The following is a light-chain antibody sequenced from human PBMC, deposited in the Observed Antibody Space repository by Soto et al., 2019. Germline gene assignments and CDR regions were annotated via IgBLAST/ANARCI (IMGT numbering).Light chain of an antibody. CDR2: DAS. V-gene: IGKV3-15*01. J-gene: IGKJ1*01. CDR1: QSVSNN. CDR3: QQYNNWPPWT. Sequence: ILMTQSPATLSVSPGERATLSCRASQSVSNNLAWYQQKPGPAPRLLIYDASTRATGIPARFSGSGSGTEFTLTISGLPSEDFAVYYCQQYNNWPPWTFGQGTKVEIK.